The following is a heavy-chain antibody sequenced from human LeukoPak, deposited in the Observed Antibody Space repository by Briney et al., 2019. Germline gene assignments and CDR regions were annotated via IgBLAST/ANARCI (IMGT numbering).Heavy chain of an antibody. Sequence: ASVKVSCKASGYTFTGYYMHWVREAPGQGLEWMERINPNSGGTNYAQKFQGRVTMTRDTSISTAYMELSRLRSDDTAVYYCARDYITMVRGAETVAYWGQGTLVTVSS. CDR2: INPNSGGT. D-gene: IGHD3-10*01. V-gene: IGHV1-2*06. CDR1: GYTFTGYY. CDR3: ARDYITMVRGAETVAY. J-gene: IGHJ4*02.